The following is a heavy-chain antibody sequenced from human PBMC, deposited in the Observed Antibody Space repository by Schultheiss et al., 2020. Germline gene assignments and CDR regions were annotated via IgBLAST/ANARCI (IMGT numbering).Heavy chain of an antibody. Sequence: SQTLSLTCAVYGGSFSGYYWSWIRQHPGKGLEWIGYIYYSGSTYYNPSLKSRVTISVDTSKSQFSLKLSSVTAADTAVYYCARANPYSGSSHKLFDYWGQGTLVTVSS. V-gene: IGHV4-31*11. CDR3: ARANPYSGSSHKLFDY. CDR2: IYYSGST. J-gene: IGHJ4*02. CDR1: GGSFSGYY. D-gene: IGHD1-26*01.